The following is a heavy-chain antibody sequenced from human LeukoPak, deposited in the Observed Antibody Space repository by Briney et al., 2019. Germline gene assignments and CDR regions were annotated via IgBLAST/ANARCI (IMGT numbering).Heavy chain of an antibody. CDR1: GFTFSSYS. D-gene: IGHD6-6*01. J-gene: IGHJ4*02. V-gene: IGHV3-21*01. CDR3: ARVHSSSSFYFDY. CDR2: ISSSSSYI. Sequence: GGSLRLSCAASGFTFSSYSVNWVRQAPGKGLEWVSSISSSSSYIYYADSVKGRFTISRDNAKNSLYLQMNSLRAEDTAVYYCARVHSSSSFYFDYWGQGTLVTVSS.